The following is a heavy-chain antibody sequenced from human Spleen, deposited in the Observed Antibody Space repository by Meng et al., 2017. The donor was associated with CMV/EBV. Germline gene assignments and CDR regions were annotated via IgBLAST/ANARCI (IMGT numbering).Heavy chain of an antibody. J-gene: IGHJ5*01. CDR2: ISSSADYK. V-gene: IGHV3-21*01. CDR3: ARDRYCSGGTCYTDNWFDS. CDR1: FSDYG. D-gene: IGHD2-15*01. Sequence: FSDYGMNWVRQAPGKGLEWVSSISSSADYKYYADSVRGRFTISRDNAKNSLYLQVSSLRAKDTAVYYCARDRYCSGGTCYTDNWFDSWGQGTLVTVSS.